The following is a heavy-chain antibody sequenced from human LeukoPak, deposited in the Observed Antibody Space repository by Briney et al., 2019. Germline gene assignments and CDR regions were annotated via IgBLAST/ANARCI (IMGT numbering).Heavy chain of an antibody. J-gene: IGHJ5*02. Sequence: SQTLSLTCTVSGGSLSSYYWSWVRQPPGKGRECIGYIYTSGSTNYNPSLKSRVTISVDTSKNQFSLKLSSVTAADTAVYYCARRAEDILTGYPGDWFDPWGQGTLVTVSS. CDR3: ARRAEDILTGYPGDWFDP. CDR1: GGSLSSYY. CDR2: IYTSGST. V-gene: IGHV4-4*09. D-gene: IGHD3-9*01.